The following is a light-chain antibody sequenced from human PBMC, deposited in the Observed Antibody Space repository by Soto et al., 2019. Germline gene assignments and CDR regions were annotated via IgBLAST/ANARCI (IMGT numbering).Light chain of an antibody. V-gene: IGKV1-39*01. CDR2: AAS. CDR1: QSISSY. Sequence: DIPMTQSPSSLSASVGDRVTITCRASQSISSYVNWYQQKPGKAPKLLIYAASSLQSGVPSRFSGSGSGTDFTLTISSLQPEDFATYYCQQSYSIPWTFGQGTKVEI. J-gene: IGKJ1*01. CDR3: QQSYSIPWT.